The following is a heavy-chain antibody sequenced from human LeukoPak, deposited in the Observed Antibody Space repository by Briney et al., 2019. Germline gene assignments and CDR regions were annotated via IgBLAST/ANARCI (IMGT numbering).Heavy chain of an antibody. D-gene: IGHD6-19*01. CDR2: LSSSGSAF. CDR3: AKGRAVAGTFSAFDI. V-gene: IGHV3-48*03. CDR1: GFTFSSYE. Sequence: PGGSLRLPCVASGFTFSSYEMNWVRQAPGKGLEWIAYLSSSGSAFSYADSVKGRFTIARDNAKNSVYLEMNSLRADDTAVYYCAKGRAVAGTFSAFDIWGQGTMVAVSS. J-gene: IGHJ3*02.